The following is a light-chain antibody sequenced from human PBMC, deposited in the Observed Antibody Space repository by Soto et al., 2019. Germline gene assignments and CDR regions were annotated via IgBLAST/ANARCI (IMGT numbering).Light chain of an antibody. CDR3: QQYNKWRT. Sequence: EIVMTQSPATLSVSPGESATLSCRASQSISNNLAWYQQKPGQAPRLLVYGASTRATNIPARFSGSGSGTKFTLTINSLQSEDFAVYYCQQYNKWRTFGQGTKVDIK. CDR2: GAS. V-gene: IGKV3-15*01. J-gene: IGKJ1*01. CDR1: QSISNN.